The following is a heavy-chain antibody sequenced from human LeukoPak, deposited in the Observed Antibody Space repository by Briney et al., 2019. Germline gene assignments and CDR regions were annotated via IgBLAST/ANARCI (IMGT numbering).Heavy chain of an antibody. J-gene: IGHJ1*01. D-gene: IGHD2-2*02. CDR2: INPNSGGT. CDR3: ARIPGSCLGAEYFQH. V-gene: IGHV1-2*02. CDR1: GYTFTGYY. Sequence: ASVKVSCKASGYTFTGYYMHWVRQAPGQGLEWMGWINPNSGGTNYAQKFQGRVTMTRDTSISTAYMELSRLRSDDTAVYYCARIPGSCLGAEYFQHWGQGTLVTVSS.